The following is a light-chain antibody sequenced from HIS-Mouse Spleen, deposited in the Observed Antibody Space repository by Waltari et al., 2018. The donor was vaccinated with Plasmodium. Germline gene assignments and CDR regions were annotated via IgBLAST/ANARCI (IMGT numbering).Light chain of an antibody. J-gene: IGLJ2*01. CDR3: QSYDSSLSGVV. Sequence: QSVLTQPPSVSGAPGQRVTISCTGSRSNIGAGYEVPWYQQLPGTAPKLLIYGNSNRPSGVPDRFSGSKSGTSASLAITGLQAEDEADYYCQSYDSSLSGVVFGGGTKLTVL. V-gene: IGLV1-40*01. CDR2: GNS. CDR1: RSNIGAGYE.